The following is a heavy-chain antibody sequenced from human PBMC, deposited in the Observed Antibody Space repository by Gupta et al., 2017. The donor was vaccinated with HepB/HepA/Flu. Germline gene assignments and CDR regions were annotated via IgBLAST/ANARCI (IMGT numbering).Heavy chain of an antibody. CDR2: IYYSGST. D-gene: IGHD3-3*01. V-gene: IGHV4-59*08. CDR3: ASLSIFGVPRLGFQH. CDR1: GGSISSYY. Sequence: QVQLQESGPGLVKPSETLSLTCTVSGGSISSYYWSWIRQPPGKGLEWIGYIYYSGSTNYNPSLKSRVTISVDTSKNQFSLKLSSVTAADTAVYYCASLSIFGVPRLGFQHWGQGTLVTVSS. J-gene: IGHJ1*01.